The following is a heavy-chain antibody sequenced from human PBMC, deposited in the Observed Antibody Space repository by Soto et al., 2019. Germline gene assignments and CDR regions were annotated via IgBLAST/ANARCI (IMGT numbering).Heavy chain of an antibody. CDR2: ISSGGST. V-gene: IGHV4-4*07. Sequence: SETLSLTCAVSGGSISSYYWSWIRQPAGKGLEWIGRISSGGSTIYNPALKSRVTISVDTSKNQFSLSLTSVTAADTAVYYCARDAYPNWFDFWGQGTLVTSPQ. CDR1: GGSISSYY. D-gene: IGHD2-8*01. CDR3: ARDAYPNWFDF. J-gene: IGHJ5*01.